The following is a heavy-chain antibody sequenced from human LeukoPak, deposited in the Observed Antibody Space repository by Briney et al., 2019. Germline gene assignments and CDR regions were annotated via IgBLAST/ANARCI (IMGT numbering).Heavy chain of an antibody. CDR3: ARGTYFDY. D-gene: IGHD1-1*01. J-gene: IGHJ4*02. V-gene: IGHV1-18*01. Sequence: ASVKVSCKASGYTFTTYGISWVRQAPGQGLEWMGWTSAYNDKTKYAQKLEGRVTMTTDTSTSTAYMEMRSLRSDDTAVYYRARGTYFDYWGQGTLVTVSS. CDR1: GYTFTTYG. CDR2: TSAYNDKT.